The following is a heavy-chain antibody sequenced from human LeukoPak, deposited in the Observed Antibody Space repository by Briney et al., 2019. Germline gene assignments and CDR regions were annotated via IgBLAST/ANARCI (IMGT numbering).Heavy chain of an antibody. CDR1: GGSFSGYH. V-gene: IGHV3-7*01. CDR2: IKDDGSDK. D-gene: IGHD3-16*01. CDR3: ADLGSRD. J-gene: IGHJ4*02. Sequence: ETLSLTCAVCGGSFSGYHWTWIRQSPGKGLEWVATIKDDGSDKYYVDSVKGRFTISRDNAKKSLWLQMNSLRVEDTAMYYCADLGSRDWGQGTLVTVSS.